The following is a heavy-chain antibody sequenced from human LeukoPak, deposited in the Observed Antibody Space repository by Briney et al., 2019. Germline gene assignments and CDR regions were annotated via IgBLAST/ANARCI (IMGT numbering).Heavy chain of an antibody. CDR2: INLNSGNT. J-gene: IGHJ3*02. Sequence: ASVKVSCKASGYTFTGYYMHWVRQAPGQGLEWMGWINLNSGNTGYAQKFRGSVTMTRNTSLSTAYMELSSLRSEDTAVYYCAKDQQYSSAWKQIGAFDIWGQGTMVTASS. CDR1: GYTFTGYY. CDR3: AKDQQYSSAWKQIGAFDI. V-gene: IGHV1-8*02. D-gene: IGHD6-19*01.